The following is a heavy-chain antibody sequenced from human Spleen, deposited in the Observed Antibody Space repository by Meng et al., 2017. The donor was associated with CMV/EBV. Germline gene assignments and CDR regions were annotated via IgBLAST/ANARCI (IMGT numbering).Heavy chain of an antibody. J-gene: IGHJ4*02. CDR1: GYSINTGYY. V-gene: IGHV4-38-2*02. CDR3: ARSSGQYSSSWHFGPSAGYYFDN. Sequence: SETLSLTCTVSGYSINTGYYWGCIRQPPGKGLEWIGSVYHSGTTYYNPSLKSRVTISIHTSKNQFSLRLTSVTAADTAVYHCARSSGQYSSSWHFGPSAGYYFDNWGQGTLVTVSS. D-gene: IGHD6-13*01. CDR2: VYHSGTT.